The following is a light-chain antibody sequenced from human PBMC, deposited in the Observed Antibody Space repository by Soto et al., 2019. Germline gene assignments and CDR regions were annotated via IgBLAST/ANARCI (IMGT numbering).Light chain of an antibody. CDR2: DVS. V-gene: IGLV2-14*01. CDR3: SSYTSSSTLYV. Sequence: QSALTQPASVSGSPGQSITISRTGTSSDVGGYNYVSWYQQHPGKAPKLMIYDVSNRPSGVSNRFSGSKSGNTASLTISGLQAEDEADYYCSSYTSSSTLYVFGTETKVTVL. J-gene: IGLJ1*01. CDR1: SSDVGGYNY.